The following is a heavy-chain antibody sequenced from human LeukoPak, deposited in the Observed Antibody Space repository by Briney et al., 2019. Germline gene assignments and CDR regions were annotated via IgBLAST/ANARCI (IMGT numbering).Heavy chain of an antibody. CDR1: GFTSSSYA. CDR2: ISGSGGST. J-gene: IGHJ4*02. Sequence: GGSLRLSCAASGFTSSSYAMSWVRQAPGKGLEWVSAISGSGGSTYYADSVKGRFTISRDNSKNTLYLQMNSLRAEDTAVYYCAKGGDYSNAFDYWGQGTLVTVSS. CDR3: AKGGDYSNAFDY. V-gene: IGHV3-23*01. D-gene: IGHD4-11*01.